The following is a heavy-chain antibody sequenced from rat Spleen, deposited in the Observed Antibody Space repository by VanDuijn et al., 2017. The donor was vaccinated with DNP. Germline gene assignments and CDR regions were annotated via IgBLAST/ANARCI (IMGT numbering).Heavy chain of an antibody. V-gene: IGHV5-25*01. CDR3: ARGSTSIYWYFDF. J-gene: IGHJ1*01. D-gene: IGHD3-1*01. CDR1: GFTFSNYY. Sequence: EVQLVESGGGLVQPGRSLKLSCAASGFTFSNYYMAWVRQAPRKGLEWVAAISPRGSRTYYPDSMKGRFTISRDDAKSSLYLQMNSLKSEDTATYYCARGSTSIYWYFDFLGPGTMVTVSS. CDR2: ISPRGSRT.